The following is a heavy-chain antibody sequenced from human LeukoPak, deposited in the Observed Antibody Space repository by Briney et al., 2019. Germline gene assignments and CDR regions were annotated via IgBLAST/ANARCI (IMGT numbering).Heavy chain of an antibody. CDR3: ANLIVDYYDSSGPVFDY. CDR1: GFTFSSYA. J-gene: IGHJ4*02. V-gene: IGHV3-23*01. Sequence: PGGSLRLSCAASGFTFSSYAMSWVRQAPGKGLEWVSTITGSGGSIHYADSVKGRFTISRDNSKNTLYLQMNSLTVEDMAVYYCANLIVDYYDSSGPVFDYWGQGTLVTVSS. CDR2: ITGSGGSI. D-gene: IGHD3-22*01.